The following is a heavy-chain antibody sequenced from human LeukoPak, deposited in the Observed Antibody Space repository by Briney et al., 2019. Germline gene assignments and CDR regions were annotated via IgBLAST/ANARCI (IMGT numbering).Heavy chain of an antibody. CDR1: GGSISSGGYS. D-gene: IGHD4-23*01. Sequence: PSETLSLTCAVSGGSISSGGYSWSWIRQPPGKGLEWIGYIYHSGSTYYNPSLKSRVTISVDRSKNQFSLKLSSVTAADTAVYYCARGPRGDYGGDGSYFDYWGQGTLVTVPS. CDR3: ARGPRGDYGGDGSYFDY. CDR2: IYHSGST. J-gene: IGHJ4*02. V-gene: IGHV4-30-2*01.